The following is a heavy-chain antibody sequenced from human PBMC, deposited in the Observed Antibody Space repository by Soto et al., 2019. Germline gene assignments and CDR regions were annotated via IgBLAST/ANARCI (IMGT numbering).Heavy chain of an antibody. CDR3: TRDVGKSSIHTCYTPAC. D-gene: IGHD2-2*02. CDR1: GFTFSSYW. CDR2: ISSDGGDK. V-gene: IGHV3-74*01. J-gene: IGHJ4*02. Sequence: EVQLVESGGGLLQPGGSLRLSCAASGFTFSSYWMHWVRQVPGKGLEWVARISSDGGDKSYADSVKGRFTISRDNARNTLYPQMSRLREEDTAAYYCTRDVGKSSIHTCYTPACWGQGTLGTVAS.